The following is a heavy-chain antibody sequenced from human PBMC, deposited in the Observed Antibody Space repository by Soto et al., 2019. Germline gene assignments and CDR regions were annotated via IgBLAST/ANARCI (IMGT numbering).Heavy chain of an antibody. J-gene: IGHJ4*02. CDR3: AIDDCGDDDY. CDR2: IKAYSGNT. V-gene: IGHV1-18*01. CDR1: GYTFPTST. Sequence: QLQLVQSGAEAKKPGASVKVSCKASGYTFPTSTISWVRQAPGQGLEWMGWIKAYSGNTNYAQKLQGRVTMTTDTTTNTADMELRSLTTDDTAIYYCAIDDCGDDDYWGQGTLVTVSS. D-gene: IGHD4-17*01.